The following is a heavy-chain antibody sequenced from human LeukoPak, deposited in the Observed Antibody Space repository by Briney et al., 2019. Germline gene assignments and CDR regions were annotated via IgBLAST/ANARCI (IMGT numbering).Heavy chain of an antibody. D-gene: IGHD3-9*01. CDR2: IYHSGST. V-gene: IGHV4-38-2*02. CDR1: GGSFSGYY. J-gene: IGHJ4*02. CDR3: ARDRNKGLYFDWLLYGDY. Sequence: SETLSLTCAVYGGSFSGYYWGWIRQPPGKGLEWIGSIYHSGSTYYKPSLKSRVTISVDTSKNQFSLKLSSVTAADTAVYYCARDRNKGLYFDWLLYGDYWGQGTLVTVSS.